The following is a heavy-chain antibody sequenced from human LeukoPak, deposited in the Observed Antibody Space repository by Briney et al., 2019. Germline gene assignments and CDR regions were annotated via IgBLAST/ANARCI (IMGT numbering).Heavy chain of an antibody. CDR2: ISYDGSNK. Sequence: PGRSLRLSCAASGFTFSSYGMHWVRQAPGKGLEWVAVISYDGSNKYYADSVKGRFTISRDNSKNTLYLQMSSLRAEDTAVHYCAKDRVSMYYSDYWGQGTLVTVSS. D-gene: IGHD3-10*02. CDR3: AKDRVSMYYSDY. J-gene: IGHJ4*02. CDR1: GFTFSSYG. V-gene: IGHV3-30*18.